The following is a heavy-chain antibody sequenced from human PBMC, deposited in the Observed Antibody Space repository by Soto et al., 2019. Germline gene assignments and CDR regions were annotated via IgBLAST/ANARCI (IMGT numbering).Heavy chain of an antibody. V-gene: IGHV1-69*12. D-gene: IGHD2-15*01. CDR1: GGTFGNSA. J-gene: IGHJ6*01. CDR3: VRAQDRHQLGGNYCCGIEV. CDR2: IIPIFSTP. Sequence: QVQLVQSGAEVKKPGSSVTVSCKASGGTFGNSAIIWVRQAPGQGLEWMGGIIPIFSTPDYVQKFQGRVTFTADESTAAAYMELTSLNSEDTAVYYCVRAQDRHQLGGNYCCGIEVWGQGIKVTVSS.